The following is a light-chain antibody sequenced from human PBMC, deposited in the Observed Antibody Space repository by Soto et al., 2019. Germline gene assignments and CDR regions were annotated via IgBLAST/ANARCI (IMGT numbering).Light chain of an antibody. J-gene: IGLJ3*02. CDR2: DDD. Sequence: NFMLTQPHSVSESPGKTVTISCTRSSGNIANNYVQWYQQRPGSSPTTVIYDDDQRPSGVPDRFSGFIDRSSNSASLTISGLTTGDEADYYCLSYDGSRQGVFGGGTKFTVL. V-gene: IGLV6-57*01. CDR3: LSYDGSRQGV. CDR1: SGNIANNY.